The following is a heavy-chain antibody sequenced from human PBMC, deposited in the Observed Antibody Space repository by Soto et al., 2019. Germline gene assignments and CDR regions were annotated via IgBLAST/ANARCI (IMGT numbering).Heavy chain of an antibody. CDR1: GYTFTGYY. D-gene: IGHD3-22*01. CDR3: ARDQSGYYDSSGYTYFDY. Sequence: GASVKVSCKASGYTFTGYYMHWVRQAPGQGLEWMGWINPNSGGTNYAQKFQGWVTMTRDTSISTAYMELSRLRSDDTAVYYCARDQSGYYDSSGYTYFDYWGQGTLVTV. V-gene: IGHV1-2*04. CDR2: INPNSGGT. J-gene: IGHJ4*02.